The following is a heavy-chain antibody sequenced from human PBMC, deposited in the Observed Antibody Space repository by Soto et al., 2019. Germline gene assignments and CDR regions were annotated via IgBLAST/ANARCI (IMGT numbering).Heavy chain of an antibody. V-gene: IGHV1-2*02. D-gene: IGHD6-19*01. CDR3: ARRHSSGWYGGAFDI. CDR1: GYTFTGYY. Sequence: GASVKVSCKASGYTFTGYYMHWVRQAPGQGLEWMGWINPNSGGTNYAQKFQGRVTITRDTSASTAYMEPSSLRSEDTAVYYCARRHSSGWYGGAFDIWGQGTMVTVSS. J-gene: IGHJ3*02. CDR2: INPNSGGT.